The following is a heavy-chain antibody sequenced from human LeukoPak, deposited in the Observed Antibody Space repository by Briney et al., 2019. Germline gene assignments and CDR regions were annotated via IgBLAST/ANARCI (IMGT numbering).Heavy chain of an antibody. CDR3: AKDDLFGNNAFDI. CDR2: ISGSGGST. CDR1: AFTFSSYA. V-gene: IGHV3-23*01. Sequence: PGGSLRLSCAAYAFTFSSYAMSWVRQAPGKGLEWVSAISGSGGSTYYADSVKGRFTISRDNSKNTLYLQMHSLRAEDTAVYYCAKDDLFGNNAFDIWGQGTMVTVSS. D-gene: IGHD3-10*02. J-gene: IGHJ3*02.